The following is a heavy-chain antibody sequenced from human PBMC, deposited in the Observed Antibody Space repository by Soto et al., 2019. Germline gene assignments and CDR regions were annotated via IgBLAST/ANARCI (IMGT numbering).Heavy chain of an antibody. V-gene: IGHV4-39*01. CDR2: IYYSGST. D-gene: IGHD3-22*01. Sequence: QLQLQESGPGLVKPSETLSLTCTVSGGSISSSSYYWGWIRQPPGKGLEWIGSIYYSGSTYYNPSLKSLVTISVDTSKNHFSLKLSSVTAADTAVYYCARHVEYYDSSGMDGIRGMDYWCQETTVTVSS. CDR3: ARHVEYYDSSGMDGIRGMDY. CDR1: GGSISSSSYY. J-gene: IGHJ6*02.